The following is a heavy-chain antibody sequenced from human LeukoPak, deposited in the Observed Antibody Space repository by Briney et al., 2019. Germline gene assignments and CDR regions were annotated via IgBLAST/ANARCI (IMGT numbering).Heavy chain of an antibody. CDR3: ARDPPPRSYDSNY. CDR1: GFTFDDYA. D-gene: IGHD3-3*01. V-gene: IGHV3-9*01. J-gene: IGHJ4*02. Sequence: PGGSLRLSCAASGFTFDDYAMHWVRHAPGKGLEWVSGISWNSGSIGYADSVKGRFTISRDNAKNSLYLQMNSLRAEDTAVYYCARDPPPRSYDSNYRGQGTLVTVSS. CDR2: ISWNSGSI.